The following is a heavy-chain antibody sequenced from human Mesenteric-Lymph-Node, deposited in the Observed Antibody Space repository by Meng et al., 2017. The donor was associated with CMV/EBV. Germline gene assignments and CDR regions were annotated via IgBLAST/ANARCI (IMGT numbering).Heavy chain of an antibody. D-gene: IGHD3-22*01. J-gene: IGHJ4*02. CDR1: GGSFSGYY. CDR3: ARGYMLNYYDSSGYYWDY. V-gene: IGHV4-34*01. Sequence: SQTLSLTCAVYGGSFSGYYWSWIRPPPGKGLEWIGEINHSGSTNYNPSLKSRVTISVDTSKNQFSLKLSSVTAADTAVYYCARGYMLNYYDSSGYYWDYWGQGTPVTVSS. CDR2: INHSGST.